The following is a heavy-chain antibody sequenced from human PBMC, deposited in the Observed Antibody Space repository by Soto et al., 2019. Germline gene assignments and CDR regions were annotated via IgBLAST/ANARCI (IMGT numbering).Heavy chain of an antibody. J-gene: IGHJ4*02. Sequence: ASVKVSCKASGYTFTSYGISWVRQAPGQGLEWMGWISAYNGNTNYAQKLQGRVTMTTDTSTSTAYMELRSLRSDDTAVYYCARDVHDYGDYVFDYWGQGTMVTVYS. CDR1: GYTFTSYG. D-gene: IGHD4-17*01. CDR3: ARDVHDYGDYVFDY. CDR2: ISAYNGNT. V-gene: IGHV1-18*04.